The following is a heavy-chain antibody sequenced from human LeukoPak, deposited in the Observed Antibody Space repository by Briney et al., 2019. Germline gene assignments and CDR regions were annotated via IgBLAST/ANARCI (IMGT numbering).Heavy chain of an antibody. Sequence: GGSLRLSCAASGFTFNYYAMHWVRQAPGKGLEWVAVVSYDGTDKYYADSAKGRFTISRDNSKNTLYLQMNSLRAEDTAVYYCARTYGDYVYILGYWGQGTLVTVSS. CDR2: VSYDGTDK. V-gene: IGHV3-30*03. CDR3: ARTYGDYVYILGY. D-gene: IGHD4-17*01. CDR1: GFTFNYYA. J-gene: IGHJ4*02.